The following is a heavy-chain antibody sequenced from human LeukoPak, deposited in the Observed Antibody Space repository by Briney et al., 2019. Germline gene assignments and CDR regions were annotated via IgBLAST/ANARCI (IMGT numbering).Heavy chain of an antibody. CDR3: ARDLYSRRMDYYGSGSYIAY. CDR2: INPNSGGT. V-gene: IGHV1-2*02. CDR1: GYTFTFYY. Sequence: ASVKVSCKASGYTFTFYYIHWVRQAPGQGLEWMGWINPNSGGTKYAQKLQGRVTMTTDTSTSTAYMELRSLRSDDTAVYYCARDLYSRRMDYYGSGSYIAYWGQGTLVTVSS. D-gene: IGHD3-10*01. J-gene: IGHJ4*02.